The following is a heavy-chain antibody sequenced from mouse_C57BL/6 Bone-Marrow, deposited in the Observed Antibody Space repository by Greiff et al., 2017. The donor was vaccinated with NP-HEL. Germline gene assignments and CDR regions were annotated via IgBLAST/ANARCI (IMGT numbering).Heavy chain of an antibody. Sequence: VKLVESGPELVKPGASVKISCKASGYSFTSYYIHWVKQRPGQGLEWIGWIYPGSGNTKYNEKFKGKATLTADTSSSTAYMQLSSLTSEDSAVYYCGTGAWFAYWGQGTLVTVSA. V-gene: IGHV1-66*01. D-gene: IGHD4-1*01. CDR3: GTGAWFAY. CDR1: GYSFTSYY. CDR2: IYPGSGNT. J-gene: IGHJ3*01.